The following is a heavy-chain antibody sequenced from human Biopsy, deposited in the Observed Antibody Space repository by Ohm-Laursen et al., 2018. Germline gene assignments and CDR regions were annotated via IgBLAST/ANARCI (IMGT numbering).Heavy chain of an antibody. Sequence: GTLSLTCGVYGGSFSGYYCSWIRQPPGKGLGWIGEINDSGSTNYNPSLRSRVTFSVDTSKNQFSLKLSSVTAADTAVYYCARGTNYYGSGRNRHWFDPWGQGTQVTVSS. CDR3: ARGTNYYGSGRNRHWFDP. J-gene: IGHJ5*02. CDR2: INDSGST. V-gene: IGHV4-34*01. CDR1: GGSFSGYY. D-gene: IGHD3-10*01.